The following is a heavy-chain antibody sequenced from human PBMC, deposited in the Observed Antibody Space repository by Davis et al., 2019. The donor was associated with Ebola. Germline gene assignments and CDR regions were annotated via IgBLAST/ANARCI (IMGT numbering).Heavy chain of an antibody. CDR3: ARDSWGSDY. CDR1: GYTFTDYH. D-gene: IGHD3-16*01. V-gene: IGHV1-2*06. CDR2: IIPNSGGT. J-gene: IGHJ4*02. Sequence: ASVKVSCKASGYTFTDYHMHWVRQAPGQGLEWMGRIIPNSGGTHYAQKFRDRVTMTRDTSISTAYMELSGLRSDDTAVYYCARDSWGSDYWGQGTLVTVSS.